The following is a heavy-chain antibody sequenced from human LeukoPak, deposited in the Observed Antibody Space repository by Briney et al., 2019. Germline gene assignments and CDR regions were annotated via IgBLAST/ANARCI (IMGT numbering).Heavy chain of an antibody. CDR3: TRLGAHYYGSGSAFFYFDY. CDR2: IRSKANSYAT. Sequence: GGSLKLSCAASGFTFSGSAMHWVRQASGKGLEWVGRIRSKANSYATAYAASVKGRFTISRDDSKNTAYLQMNSLKTEDTAMYYCTRLGAHYYGSGSAFFYFDYWGQGTLVTVSS. D-gene: IGHD3-10*01. J-gene: IGHJ4*02. CDR1: GFTFSGSA. V-gene: IGHV3-73*01.